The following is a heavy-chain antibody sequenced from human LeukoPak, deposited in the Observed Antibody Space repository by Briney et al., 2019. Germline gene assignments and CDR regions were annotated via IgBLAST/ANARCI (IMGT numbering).Heavy chain of an antibody. J-gene: IGHJ4*02. CDR3: ARAGPPGGNSGLFDY. CDR2: ISAYNGNT. D-gene: IGHD4-23*01. CDR1: GYTFTSYG. V-gene: IGHV1-18*01. Sequence: ASVKVSCKASGYTFTSYGISWVRQAPGQGLEWMGWISAYNGNTNYAQKLQGRVTMTTDTSTSTAYMEVRSLRSDDTAVYYCARAGPPGGNSGLFDYWGQGTLVTVSS.